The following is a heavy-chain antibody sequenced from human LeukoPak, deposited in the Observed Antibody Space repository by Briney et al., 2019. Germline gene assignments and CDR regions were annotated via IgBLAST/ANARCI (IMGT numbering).Heavy chain of an antibody. V-gene: IGHV3-21*06. CDR2: ISSSNTYI. CDR1: GFTFGDYA. D-gene: IGHD6-19*01. Sequence: GGSLRLSCTASGFTFGDYAMNWVRQAPGKGLEWVSSISSSNTYIYYADSVKGRFTISRDNAKNSLSLQMNSLRAEDTAVYYCARGAEYSGAWCQDYWGQGTLVTVSS. J-gene: IGHJ4*02. CDR3: ARGAEYSGAWCQDY.